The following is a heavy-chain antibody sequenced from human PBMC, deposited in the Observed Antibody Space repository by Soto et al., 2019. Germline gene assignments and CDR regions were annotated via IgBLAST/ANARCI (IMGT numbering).Heavy chain of an antibody. CDR3: ASHRYDFWSGYYTPFDY. CDR2: IYYSGST. V-gene: IGHV4-39*01. Sequence: SETLSLTCTVSGGSISSYYWGWIRQPPGKGLEWIGSIYYSGSTYYNPSLKSRVTISVDTSKNQFSLKLSSVTAADTAVYYCASHRYDFWSGYYTPFDYWGQGTLVTVSS. CDR1: GGSISSYY. D-gene: IGHD3-3*01. J-gene: IGHJ4*02.